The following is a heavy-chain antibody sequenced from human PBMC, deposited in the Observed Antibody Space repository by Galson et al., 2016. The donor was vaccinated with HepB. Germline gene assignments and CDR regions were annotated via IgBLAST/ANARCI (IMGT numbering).Heavy chain of an antibody. J-gene: IGHJ3*01. CDR2: INPNSGIA. CDR1: GFTFSDFY. Sequence: SVKVSCKASGFTFSDFYIQWVRQSPGQGLQWMGRINPNSGIAVHAESFQGRVAMTADTSISTAYMELTWLKFDDTALYYCARASLFWNNRESDAFDVWGPGTMVTVSS. D-gene: IGHD3-3*01. CDR3: ARASLFWNNRESDAFDV. V-gene: IGHV1-2*06.